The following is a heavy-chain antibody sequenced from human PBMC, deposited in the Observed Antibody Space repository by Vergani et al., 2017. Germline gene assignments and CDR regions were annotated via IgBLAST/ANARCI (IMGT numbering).Heavy chain of an antibody. J-gene: IGHJ4*02. CDR2: IYFSGST. CDR1: GGSISSYY. Sequence: QVQLQESGPGLVKPSETLSLTCTVSGGSISSYYWSWIRQPPGKGLEWIGYIYFSGSTNYNPSLKSRVPITVETSKNQFSLKLSCVTAADTAVYYCARGPLWFGEFSFDYWGQGTLVTVSS. V-gene: IGHV4-59*01. D-gene: IGHD3-10*01. CDR3: ARGPLWFGEFSFDY.